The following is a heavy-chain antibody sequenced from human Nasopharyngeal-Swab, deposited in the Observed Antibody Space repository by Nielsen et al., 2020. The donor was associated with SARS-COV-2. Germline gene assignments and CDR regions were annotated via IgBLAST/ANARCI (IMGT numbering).Heavy chain of an antibody. CDR1: GFTFSSYA. CDR2: IYSGGSST. V-gene: IGHV3-23*03. Sequence: GESLKISCAASGFTFSSYAMSWVRQAPGKGLEWVSVIYSGGSSTYYADSVKGRFTISRDNSKNTLYLQMNSLRAEDTAVYYCASSGGGYWGQGTLVIVSS. CDR3: ASSGGGY. D-gene: IGHD3-16*01. J-gene: IGHJ4*02.